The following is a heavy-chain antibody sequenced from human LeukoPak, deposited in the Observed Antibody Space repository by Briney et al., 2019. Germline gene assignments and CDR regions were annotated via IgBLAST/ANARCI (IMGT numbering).Heavy chain of an antibody. CDR3: AKHPGYSSGWFYFDY. J-gene: IGHJ4*02. D-gene: IGHD6-19*01. CDR1: GFTFNNYA. Sequence: GGSLRLSCAASGFTFNNYAMSWVRQAPGKGLEWVSGISDRGGSTYYADSVKGRFTISRDNSKNTLYLQMNSLRAEDTAVYYCAKHPGYSSGWFYFDYWGQGTLVTVSS. CDR2: ISDRGGST. V-gene: IGHV3-23*01.